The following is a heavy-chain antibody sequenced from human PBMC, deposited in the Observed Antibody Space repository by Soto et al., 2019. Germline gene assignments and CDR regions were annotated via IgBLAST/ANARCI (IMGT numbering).Heavy chain of an antibody. V-gene: IGHV3-48*02. CDR1: GFTFSTNS. D-gene: IGHD3-22*01. J-gene: IGHJ6*01. CDR3: AREGTQYYDSSGRYYFYCMEV. CDR2: ISSSSSTI. Sequence: GGSLRLSCAASGFTFSTNSMNWVRQAPGKGLEWVSYISSSSSTIYYADSVKGRFSISRDNAKNSLFLQMNSLRNEDTAVYYCAREGTQYYDSSGRYYFYCMEVWGQGTTVTVSS.